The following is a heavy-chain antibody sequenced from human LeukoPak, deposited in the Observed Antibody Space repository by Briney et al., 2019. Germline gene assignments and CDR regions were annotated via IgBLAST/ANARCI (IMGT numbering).Heavy chain of an antibody. CDR2: IIPIFGTA. CDR3: ARDLVHCSSTSCYGDAFDI. Sequence: SVKVSCKASGYTFTGYYMHWVRQAPGQGLEWMGGIIPIFGTANYAQKFQGRVTITADESTSTAYMELSSLRSEDTAVYYCARDLVHCSSTSCYGDAFDIWGQGTMVTVSS. J-gene: IGHJ3*02. V-gene: IGHV1-69*13. D-gene: IGHD2-2*01. CDR1: GYTFTGYY.